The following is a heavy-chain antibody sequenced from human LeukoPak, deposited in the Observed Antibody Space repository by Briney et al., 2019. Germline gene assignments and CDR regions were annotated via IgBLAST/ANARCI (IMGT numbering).Heavy chain of an antibody. CDR3: ARTHCGGDCFFDY. Sequence: GGSLRLSCAASGFTVSSNYMSWVRQAPGKGLEWVSVIYSGGSTYYADSVKGRFTISRHNSKNTLYLQMNSLRAEDTTVYYCARTHCGGDCFFDYWGQGTLVTVSS. D-gene: IGHD2-21*02. CDR2: IYSGGST. J-gene: IGHJ4*02. V-gene: IGHV3-53*04. CDR1: GFTVSSNY.